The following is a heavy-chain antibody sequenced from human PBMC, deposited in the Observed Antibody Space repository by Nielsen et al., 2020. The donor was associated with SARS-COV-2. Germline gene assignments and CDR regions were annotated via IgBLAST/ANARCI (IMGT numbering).Heavy chain of an antibody. D-gene: IGHD2-2*01. V-gene: IGHV3-48*03. CDR1: GFPFSSYE. J-gene: IGHJ6*02. CDR3: ARDQAPAAHYYYYGMDV. Sequence: GGSLRLSCAASGFPFSSYEMNWVRQAPGKALEWLSYIDGNGRNIFYADSVKGRFTISRDNSKNTLYLQMNSLRAEDTAVYYCARDQAPAAHYYYYGMDVWGQGTTVTVSS. CDR2: IDGNGRNI.